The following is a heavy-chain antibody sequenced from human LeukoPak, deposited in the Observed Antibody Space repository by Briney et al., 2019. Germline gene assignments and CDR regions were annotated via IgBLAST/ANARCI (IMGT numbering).Heavy chain of an antibody. Sequence: SETLSLTCNVSGASISNYYWTWIRQPAGRGLEWIGRAYSSGSTNYNPSLESRVTMSVDTSKNQFSLKLSSVTAADTAVYYCARHGAYCSSTSCYGYFDYWGQGTLVTVSS. J-gene: IGHJ4*02. CDR3: ARHGAYCSSTSCYGYFDY. CDR2: AYSSGST. CDR1: GASISNYY. D-gene: IGHD2-2*01. V-gene: IGHV4-4*07.